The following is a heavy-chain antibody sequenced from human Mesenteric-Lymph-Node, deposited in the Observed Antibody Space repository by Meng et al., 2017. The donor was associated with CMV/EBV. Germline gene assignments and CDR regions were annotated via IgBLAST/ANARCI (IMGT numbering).Heavy chain of an antibody. J-gene: IGHJ3*02. CDR2: ITAYNDDT. CDR3: ARFGIAVADDAFDI. Sequence: ASVKVSCKASGYTFTNYGISWVRQAPGRGLEWVGWITAYNDDTNYAQRLQGRVTMTTDTSTSTAYMELRSLRSDDTAVYYCARFGIAVADDAFDIWGQGTMVTVSS. CDR1: GYTFTNYG. D-gene: IGHD6-19*01. V-gene: IGHV1-18*01.